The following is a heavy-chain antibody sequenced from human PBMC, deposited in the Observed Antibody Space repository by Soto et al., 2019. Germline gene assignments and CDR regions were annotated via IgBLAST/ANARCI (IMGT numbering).Heavy chain of an antibody. CDR1: GGSFSGYY. CDR3: ARAAEPGDYYGMDV. CDR2: INHGGST. D-gene: IGHD4-17*01. Sequence: TLSLTCAVYGGSFSGYYWSWIRQPPGKGLEWIGEINHGGSTNYFPSLKSRVTISLDTSKNQFSLKLSSVTAADTAVYYCARAAEPGDYYGMDVWGQGTTVTVSS. V-gene: IGHV4-34*01. J-gene: IGHJ6*02.